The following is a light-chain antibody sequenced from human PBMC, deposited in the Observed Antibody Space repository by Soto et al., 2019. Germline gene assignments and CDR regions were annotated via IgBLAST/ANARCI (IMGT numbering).Light chain of an antibody. CDR1: QSVSNNY. V-gene: IGKV3-20*01. J-gene: IGKJ1*01. CDR3: QQYGSSEWT. Sequence: EVVLTQSPGTLSLSPGERATLSCRASQSVSNNYLAWYKQKPGQAPRLLIYDASSRATGIPDRFSGFGSGTDFTLTISRLEPEDLAVYYCQQYGSSEWTFGQGTKVEIK. CDR2: DAS.